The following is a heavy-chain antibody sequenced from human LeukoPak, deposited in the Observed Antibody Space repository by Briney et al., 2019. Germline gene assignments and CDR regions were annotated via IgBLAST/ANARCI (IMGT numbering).Heavy chain of an antibody. CDR3: ARGASILRLYYFDY. D-gene: IGHD3-16*01. Sequence: SETLSLTCAVYGGSFSGYYWSWIRQPPGKGLEWSGEINHSGSTNYNPSLKSRVTISVDTSKNQFSLKLSSVTAADTAVYYCARGASILRLYYFDYWGQGTLVTVSS. CDR1: GGSFSGYY. J-gene: IGHJ4*02. CDR2: INHSGST. V-gene: IGHV4-34*01.